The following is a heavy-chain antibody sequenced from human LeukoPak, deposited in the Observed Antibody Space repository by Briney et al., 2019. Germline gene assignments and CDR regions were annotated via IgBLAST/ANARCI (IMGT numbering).Heavy chain of an antibody. CDR2: ISSSGSTI. CDR3: ASLLYCSSTSCYGIDY. CDR1: GFTFGSYE. J-gene: IGHJ4*02. D-gene: IGHD2-2*01. Sequence: GGSLRLSCAASGFTFGSYEMNWVRQAPGKGLEWVSYISSSGSTIYYADSVKGRFTISRDNAKNSLYLQMNSLRAEDTAVYYCASLLYCSSTSCYGIDYWGQGTLVTVSS. V-gene: IGHV3-48*03.